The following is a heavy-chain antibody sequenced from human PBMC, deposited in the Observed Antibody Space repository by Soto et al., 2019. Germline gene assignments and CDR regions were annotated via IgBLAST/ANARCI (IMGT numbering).Heavy chain of an antibody. Sequence: AAVKVSCKASGYTFTSYDINWVRQATGQGLEWMEWMNPNSGNTGYAQKFPGRVTMTRNTSISTAYMELSSLRSEDTAVYYWARGLAAAGTFPHSFDYRGQGTLFTVSS. CDR1: GYTFTSYD. V-gene: IGHV1-8*01. CDR3: ARGLAAAGTFPHSFDY. CDR2: MNPNSGNT. J-gene: IGHJ4*02. D-gene: IGHD6-13*01.